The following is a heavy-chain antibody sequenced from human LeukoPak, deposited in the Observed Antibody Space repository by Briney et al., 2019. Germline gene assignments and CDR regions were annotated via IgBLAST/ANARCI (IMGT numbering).Heavy chain of an antibody. CDR1: GGSFSGYY. J-gene: IGHJ4*02. V-gene: IGHV4-34*01. Sequence: SETLSLTCAVYGGSFSGYYWSWIRQPPGKGLEWIGVINHSGSTNYNPSLKSRVTISVDTSKNQFSLKLSSVTAADTAVYYCARASRDYVWGSYRRAFDYWGQGTLVTVSS. D-gene: IGHD3-16*02. CDR2: INHSGST. CDR3: ARASRDYVWGSYRRAFDY.